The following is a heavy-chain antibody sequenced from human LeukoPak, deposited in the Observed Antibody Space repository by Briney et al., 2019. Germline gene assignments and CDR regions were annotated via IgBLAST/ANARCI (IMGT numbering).Heavy chain of an antibody. V-gene: IGHV5-51*01. J-gene: IGHJ4*02. CDR3: ARTRIQLWSAIDY. D-gene: IGHD5-18*01. CDR1: GYSFTSYW. CDR2: IYPGDSDT. Sequence: GESLKISCKGSGYSFTSYWIGWVRQMPGKGLEWMGIIYPGDSDTRYSPSFQGQITISADKSISTAYLQWSSLKASDTAMYYCARTRIQLWSAIDYWGQGTLVTVSS.